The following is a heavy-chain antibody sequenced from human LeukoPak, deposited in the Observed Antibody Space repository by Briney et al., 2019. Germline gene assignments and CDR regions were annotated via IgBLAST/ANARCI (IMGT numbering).Heavy chain of an antibody. Sequence: GASVKVSCKASGYTFTDYYMHGGREAPGQGREWMGWIDPNTGGTNYAQQFQGRVTMTGDTSISTAYMELSRLRSDDAAVYYCAKAPDMLRGVNWFDHWGQGTLVTVSS. D-gene: IGHD3-10*01. J-gene: IGHJ5*02. CDR1: GYTFTDYY. CDR3: AKAPDMLRGVNWFDH. CDR2: IDPNTGGT. V-gene: IGHV1-2*02.